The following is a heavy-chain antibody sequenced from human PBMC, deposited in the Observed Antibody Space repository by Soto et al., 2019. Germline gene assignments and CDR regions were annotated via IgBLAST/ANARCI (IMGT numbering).Heavy chain of an antibody. J-gene: IGHJ5*02. D-gene: IGHD4-4*01. Sequence: QVQLQQWGAGLLKPSETLSLTCAVYGGSFSDFYWNWIRQSPGKGLEWIGEINHSGDTNYNPSLKSRVTISVDTSKNQFSLQLNSVTATDTAVYYCAQRTLTNCFDPWGQGTPVTVSS. CDR2: INHSGDT. CDR1: GGSFSDFY. V-gene: IGHV4-34*01. CDR3: AQRTLTNCFDP.